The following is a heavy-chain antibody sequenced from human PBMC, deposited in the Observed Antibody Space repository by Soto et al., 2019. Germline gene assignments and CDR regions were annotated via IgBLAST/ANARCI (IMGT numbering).Heavy chain of an antibody. CDR1: GYTFFTYD. CDR3: ARHHGPTTSENWFDP. Sequence: QVHLVQSGVEVKTPGASVKVTCQASGYTFFTYDISWVRQAPGQGLEWMGWISTYSGDTKYAQKFQGGVTRTTDTSTTTAYLELRSLRSADTAVYYCARHHGPTTSENWFDPWGQGTLVTVSS. CDR2: ISTYSGDT. D-gene: IGHD5-12*01. J-gene: IGHJ5*02. V-gene: IGHV1-18*01.